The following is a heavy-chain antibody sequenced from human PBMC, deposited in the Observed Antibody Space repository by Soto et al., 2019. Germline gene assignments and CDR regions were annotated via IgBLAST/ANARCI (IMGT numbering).Heavy chain of an antibody. V-gene: IGHV1-3*01. CDR2: INAGNGNT. CDR3: ARVRYDILTGYLN. J-gene: IGHJ4*02. Sequence: ASVKVSCKASGYTFTTHYIHWVRQAPGQGPEWMGWINAGNGNTKYSQKFQGRVTITRDTSASTAYMELSSLRSEDTAVYYCARVRYDILTGYLNWGQGTXVTVSS. CDR1: GYTFTTHY. D-gene: IGHD3-9*01.